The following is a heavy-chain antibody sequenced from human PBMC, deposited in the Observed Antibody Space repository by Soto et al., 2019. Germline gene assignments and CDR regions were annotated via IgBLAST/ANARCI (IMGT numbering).Heavy chain of an antibody. CDR3: ARDAGRLRWTRYYYYGMDV. D-gene: IGHD5-12*01. CDR2: INPNSGGT. Sequence: SVKVSCKASGYTFTGYYMHWVRQAPGQGLEWMGWINPNSGGTNYAQKFQGRVTMTRDTSISTAYMELSRLRSDDTAVYYCARDAGRLRWTRYYYYGMDVWGQGTTVTVS. V-gene: IGHV1-2*02. CDR1: GYTFTGYY. J-gene: IGHJ6*02.